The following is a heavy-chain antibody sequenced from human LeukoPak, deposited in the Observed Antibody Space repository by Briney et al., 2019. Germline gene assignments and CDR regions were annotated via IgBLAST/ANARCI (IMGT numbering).Heavy chain of an antibody. CDR1: GGSISSGGYY. D-gene: IGHD4-17*01. CDR2: IYYTGGT. V-gene: IGHV4-31*03. CDR3: ARDVTTVTLAWFFDP. Sequence: SETLSLTCTVSGGSISSGGYYWSWIRQHPGKGLEWIGHIYYTGGTDYNPSLKSRATISVDTSKNQFSLKLSSVTAADTAVYYCARDVTTVTLAWFFDPWGRGTLVTVSS. J-gene: IGHJ2*01.